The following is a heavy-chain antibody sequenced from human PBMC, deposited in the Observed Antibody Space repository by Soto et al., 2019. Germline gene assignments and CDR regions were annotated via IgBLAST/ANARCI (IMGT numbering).Heavy chain of an antibody. Sequence: GGSLRLSCAASGFTFSGSAMHWVRQASGKGLEWVGRIRSKANSYATAYAASVKGRFTISRDDSKNTAYLQMNSLKTEDTAVYYCTGNYDFWSASDGMDVWGQGTTVTVSS. D-gene: IGHD3-3*01. V-gene: IGHV3-73*01. CDR3: TGNYDFWSASDGMDV. CDR1: GFTFSGSA. J-gene: IGHJ6*02. CDR2: IRSKANSYAT.